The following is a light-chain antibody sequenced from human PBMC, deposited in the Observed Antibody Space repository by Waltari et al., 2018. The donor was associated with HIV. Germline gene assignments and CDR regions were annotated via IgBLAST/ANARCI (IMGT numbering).Light chain of an antibody. CDR2: DAS. V-gene: IGKV3-11*01. Sequence: EIVLTQSPATLSLSPGERATLSCRASQSVNTYLAWYQQKPGQAPKLLIYDASTRAACIPSRFSGSGSGTDFTLSISRLEPEDFAVYYCQQRSDRLTFGPGTRLEI. CDR1: QSVNTY. J-gene: IGKJ5*01. CDR3: QQRSDRLT.